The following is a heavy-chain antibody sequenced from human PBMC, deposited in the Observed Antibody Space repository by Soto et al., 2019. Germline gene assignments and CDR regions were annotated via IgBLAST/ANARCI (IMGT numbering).Heavy chain of an antibody. CDR1: GFAFSSYA. CDR3: AKFIVGTGGSSGWPWFLDS. Sequence: EVQLLESGGNLVQPGGSLRLSCAASGFAFSSYAMTWVRQAPGKGLEWVSALSGTGGTTYSADSVRVRFTIARDNSKNTLYLQMNGLRPEDSAIYYCAKFIVGTGGSSGWPWFLDSWGQGTLVTVSS. J-gene: IGHJ4*02. V-gene: IGHV3-23*01. CDR2: LSGTGGTT. D-gene: IGHD6-25*01.